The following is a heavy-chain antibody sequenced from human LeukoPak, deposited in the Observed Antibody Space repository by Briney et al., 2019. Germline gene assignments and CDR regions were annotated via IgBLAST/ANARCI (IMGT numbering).Heavy chain of an antibody. CDR2: IYYSGST. CDR3: ASNYYGSGSLDY. CDR1: GGSISSYY. J-gene: IGHJ4*02. D-gene: IGHD3-10*01. Sequence: PSEALSLTCTVSGGSISSYYWSWIRQPPGKGLEWIGYIYYSGSTNYNPSLKSRVTISVDTSKNQFSLKLSSVTAADTAVYYCASNYYGSGSLDYWGQGNLVTVSS. V-gene: IGHV4-59*08.